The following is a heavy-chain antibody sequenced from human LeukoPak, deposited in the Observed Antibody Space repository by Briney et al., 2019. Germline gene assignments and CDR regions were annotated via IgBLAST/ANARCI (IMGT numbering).Heavy chain of an antibody. CDR2: IYYSGST. CDR1: GGSISSYY. CDR3: ARDRRDSYPGAFDI. D-gene: IGHD5-24*01. V-gene: IGHV4-59*01. J-gene: IGHJ3*02. Sequence: PSETLSLTCTVSGGSISSYYWSWIRQPPGKGLEWIGYIYYSGSTNYNPSLKSRVTISVDTSKNQFSLKLSSVTAADTAVYYCARDRRDSYPGAFDIWGQGTMVTVSS.